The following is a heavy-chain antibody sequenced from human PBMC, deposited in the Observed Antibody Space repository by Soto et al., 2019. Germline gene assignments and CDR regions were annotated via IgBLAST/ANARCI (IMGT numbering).Heavy chain of an antibody. Sequence: PGESLKISCKGSGYSFTSYWIGWVRQMPGKGLEWMGIIYPGDSDTRYSPSFQGQVTISADKSISTAYLQWSSLKASDPAMYYCARSWRAYYYDSSGYDYWGQGTLVTVSS. CDR2: IYPGDSDT. D-gene: IGHD3-22*01. CDR1: GYSFTSYW. J-gene: IGHJ4*02. V-gene: IGHV5-51*01. CDR3: ARSWRAYYYDSSGYDY.